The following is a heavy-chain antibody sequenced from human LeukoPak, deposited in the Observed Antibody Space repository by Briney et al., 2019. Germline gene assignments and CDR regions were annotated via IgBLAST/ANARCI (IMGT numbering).Heavy chain of an antibody. J-gene: IGHJ6*02. CDR2: MNSNSGNT. D-gene: IGHD6-19*01. CDR1: GYTFTSYD. CDR3: ASNSYSSGWYSYYYYGMDV. V-gene: IGHV1-8*01. Sequence: ASVKVSCKASGYTFTSYDINWVRQATGQGLEWMGWMNSNSGNTGYAQKFQGRVTMTRNTSISTAYMELSSLRSEDTAVYYCASNSYSSGWYSYYYYGMDVWGQGTTVTVSS.